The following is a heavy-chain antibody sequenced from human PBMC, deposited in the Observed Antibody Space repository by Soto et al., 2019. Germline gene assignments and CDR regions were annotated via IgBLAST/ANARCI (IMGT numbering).Heavy chain of an antibody. Sequence: PSETLSLTCTVSGGSISSYYWSWIRQPPGKGLEWIGYIYYSGSTNYNPSLKSRVTISVDTSKNQFSLKLSSVTAADTAVYYCARPYGGGIDYWGQGTLVTVSS. CDR3: ARPYGGGIDY. D-gene: IGHD2-15*01. CDR1: GGSISSYY. J-gene: IGHJ4*02. V-gene: IGHV4-59*08. CDR2: IYYSGST.